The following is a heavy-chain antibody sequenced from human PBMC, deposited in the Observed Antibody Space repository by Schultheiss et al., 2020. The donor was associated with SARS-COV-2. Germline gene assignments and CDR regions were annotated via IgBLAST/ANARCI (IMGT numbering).Heavy chain of an antibody. CDR3: ARDRGGYCSGGSCYANWFDP. CDR2: IIPIFGTA. D-gene: IGHD2-15*01. CDR1: GGTFSSYA. V-gene: IGHV1-69*06. Sequence: SVKVSCKASGGTFSSYAISWVRQAPGQGLEWMGGIIPIFGTANYAQKFQGRVTITADKSTSTAYMELSSLRSEDTAVYYCARDRGGYCSGGSCYANWFDPWGQGTLVTVSS. J-gene: IGHJ5*02.